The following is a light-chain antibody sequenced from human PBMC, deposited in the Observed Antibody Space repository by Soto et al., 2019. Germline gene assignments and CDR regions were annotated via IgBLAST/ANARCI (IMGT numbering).Light chain of an antibody. CDR2: GAS. CDR3: QQYGSSVT. J-gene: IGKJ1*01. Sequence: EIVLTQSPGTLSLSPGERATRSCRASQSVSSSYLAWYQQKPGQAPRLLIYGASSRATGIPARFSGSGSGTDFTLTISSLEPEDFALYYCQQYGSSVTFGQGTKVDIK. V-gene: IGKV3-20*01. CDR1: QSVSSSY.